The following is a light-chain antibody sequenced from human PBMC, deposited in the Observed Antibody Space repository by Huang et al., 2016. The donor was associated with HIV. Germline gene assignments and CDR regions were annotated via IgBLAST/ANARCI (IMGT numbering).Light chain of an antibody. CDR1: QDISNY. CDR3: QQYDNFPT. J-gene: IGKJ3*01. Sequence: DIQITQSPSSLSASVGDRVTITCQASQDISNYLSWFQVKPGRAPKLLIYDAFKLETGVPSRVRGSGSGTQFTFTISGLQSDDVGTYYCQQYDNFPTFGPGTKVQIK. CDR2: DAF. V-gene: IGKV1-33*01.